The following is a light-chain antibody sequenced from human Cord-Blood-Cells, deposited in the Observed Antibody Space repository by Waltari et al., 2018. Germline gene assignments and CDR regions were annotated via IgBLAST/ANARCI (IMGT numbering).Light chain of an antibody. V-gene: IGKV3-20*01. J-gene: IGKJ5*01. CDR2: WAS. Sequence: EIVLTLPPGTLSSSLGERAPLPCRASQGISISYLAWYQQKPGQAPRLLIYWASSRATGIPDRFSGSGSGTDFTLTISRLEPEDFAVYYCQQYGSSQSTFGQGTRLEIK. CDR3: QQYGSSQST. CDR1: QGISISY.